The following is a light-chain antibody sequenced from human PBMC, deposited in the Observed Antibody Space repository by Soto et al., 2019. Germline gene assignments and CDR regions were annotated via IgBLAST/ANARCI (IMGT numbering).Light chain of an antibody. J-gene: IGKJ5*01. CDR1: QSVLYSSNNKNY. CDR3: QQYYSTPIT. V-gene: IGKV4-1*01. CDR2: WAS. Sequence: DIVMTQSPDSLAVSLGEGATINCQSSQSVLYSSNNKNYLAWYQQKPGQPPKLLIYWASTRESGVPDRFSGSGSGTDFTLTISSLQAEDVAVYYCQQYYSTPITFGQGTRLEIK.